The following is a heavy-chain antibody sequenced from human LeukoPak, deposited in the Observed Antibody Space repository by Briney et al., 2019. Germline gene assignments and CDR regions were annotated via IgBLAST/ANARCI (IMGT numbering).Heavy chain of an antibody. V-gene: IGHV3-66*01. D-gene: IGHD3-22*01. CDR2: IYSGGST. CDR3: AREADYYDSSGYYDY. CDR1: GFTVSSNY. J-gene: IGHJ4*02. Sequence: GGSLRLSCAASGFTVSSNYMSWVRQAPGRGLELVSVIYSGGSTYYADSVKGRFTISRDNSKNTLYLQMNSLRAEDTAVYYCAREADYYDSSGYYDYWGQGTLVTVSS.